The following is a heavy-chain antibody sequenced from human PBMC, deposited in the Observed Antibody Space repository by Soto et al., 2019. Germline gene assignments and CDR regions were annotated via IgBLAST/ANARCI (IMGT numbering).Heavy chain of an antibody. V-gene: IGHV4-59*01. CDR2: IYYSGST. CDR1: GGSISSYY. Sequence: ASETLSLTCTVSGGSISSYYWSWIRQPPGKGLEWIGYIYYSGSTNYNPSLKSRVTISVDTSKNQFSLKLSSVTAADTAVYYCARGSSGFDYWGQGTLVTVSS. J-gene: IGHJ4*02. CDR3: ARGSSGFDY. D-gene: IGHD3-22*01.